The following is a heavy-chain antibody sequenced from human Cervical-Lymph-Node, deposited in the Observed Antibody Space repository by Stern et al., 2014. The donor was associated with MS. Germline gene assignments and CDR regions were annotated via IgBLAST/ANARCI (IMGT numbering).Heavy chain of an antibody. CDR1: GTTFSTYG. Sequence: VQLEESGAEVKKPGSSVKVSCKASGTTFSTYGINWVRQAPGQGLEWMGGLFPVFGPPTNAQKFNGRVTITADEATSTAYMELSSLKSDDTAMYYCAPEGWFDPWGQGTLVTVSS. CDR2: LFPVFGPP. J-gene: IGHJ5*02. V-gene: IGHV1-69*01. CDR3: APEGWFDP.